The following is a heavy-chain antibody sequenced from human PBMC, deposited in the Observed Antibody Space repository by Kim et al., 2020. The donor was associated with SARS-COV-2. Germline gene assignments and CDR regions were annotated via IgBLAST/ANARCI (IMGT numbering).Heavy chain of an antibody. CDR3: ARVRPRVGATNDAFDI. J-gene: IGHJ3*02. CDR1: GFTFSSHG. Sequence: GGSLRLSCAASGFTFSSHGMHWVRQVPGKGLVWVSRINGDGSSVGYADSVKGRFSISRDNAKSTLYLHMNSLRAEDTAEYYCARVRPRVGATNDAFDIWGQGTLFTVSS. V-gene: IGHV3-74*01. CDR2: INGDGSSV. D-gene: IGHD1-26*01.